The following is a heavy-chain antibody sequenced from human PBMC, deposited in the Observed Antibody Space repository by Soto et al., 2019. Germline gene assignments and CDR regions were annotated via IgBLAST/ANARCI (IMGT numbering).Heavy chain of an antibody. D-gene: IGHD3-16*01. Sequence: TLKVSCKSSGFTLTRSAVQWLRQARGQRLEWIGWIVVGSGNTNYAQKFQERVTITRDMSTSTAYMELSSLRSEDTAVYYCAACLQPPPHMINQDWGQGPPVTVSS. V-gene: IGHV1-58*01. CDR3: AACLQPPPHMINQD. CDR1: GFTLTRSA. CDR2: IVVGSGNT. J-gene: IGHJ4*02.